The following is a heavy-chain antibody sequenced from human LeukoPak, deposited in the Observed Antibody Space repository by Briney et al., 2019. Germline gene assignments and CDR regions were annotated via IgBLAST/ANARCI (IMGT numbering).Heavy chain of an antibody. D-gene: IGHD6-13*01. V-gene: IGHV4-39*07. Sequence: SETLSLTCTVSGGSISSSSHYWGWIRQPPGKGLEWIGSIYYSGSTHYNPSLKSRATISVDTSKNQFSLKLSSVTAADTAVYYCARGLQQLEPTIPFDPWGQGTLVTVSS. CDR1: GGSISSSSHY. J-gene: IGHJ5*02. CDR3: ARGLQQLEPTIPFDP. CDR2: IYYSGST.